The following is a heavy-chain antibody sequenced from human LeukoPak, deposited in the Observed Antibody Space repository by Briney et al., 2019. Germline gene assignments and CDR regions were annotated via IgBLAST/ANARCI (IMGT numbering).Heavy chain of an antibody. V-gene: IGHV4-61*02. J-gene: IGHJ4*02. Sequence: SETLSLTCTVSGDSISSGSYYWSWIRQPAGKGLEWIGRIYTSESTNYNPSLKSRVTISADTSKNQFSLKLSSVTAADTAVYYCARDRDGYNSPYYFDYWGQGTLVTVSS. CDR3: ARDRDGYNSPYYFDY. CDR1: GDSISSGSYY. D-gene: IGHD5-24*01. CDR2: IYTSEST.